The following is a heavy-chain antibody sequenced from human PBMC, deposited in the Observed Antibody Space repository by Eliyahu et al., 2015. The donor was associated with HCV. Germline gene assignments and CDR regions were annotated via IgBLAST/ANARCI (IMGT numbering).Heavy chain of an antibody. CDR2: MSSRPDGGTA. D-gene: IGHD5-12*01. Sequence: EVQLVQSGGGLGKPGQSLRLSCSASGFNIGGYALGWFRQSPGRGLXWVGFMSSRPDGGTADYAASVKGRFXISREDFRGIAYLQMISLKTEDTGVYYCARPGRGYKEYSWYEIWGQGTLVTVSS. CDR1: GFNIGGYA. J-gene: IGHJ4*02. CDR3: ARPGRGYKEYSWYEI. V-gene: IGHV3-49*05.